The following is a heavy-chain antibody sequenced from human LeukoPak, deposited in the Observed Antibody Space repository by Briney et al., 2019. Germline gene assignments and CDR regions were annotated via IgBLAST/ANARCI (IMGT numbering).Heavy chain of an antibody. CDR2: IYSGGST. CDR3: ARSPYGRFDY. CDR1: GFTFSTYA. J-gene: IGHJ4*02. Sequence: GGSLRLSCAASGFTFSTYAMHWVRQAPGKGLEWVSVIYSGGSTYYADSVKGRFTISRDNSKNTLNLQMNSLRAEDTAVYYCARSPYGRFDYWGQGTLVTVSS. D-gene: IGHD4-17*01. V-gene: IGHV3-NL1*01.